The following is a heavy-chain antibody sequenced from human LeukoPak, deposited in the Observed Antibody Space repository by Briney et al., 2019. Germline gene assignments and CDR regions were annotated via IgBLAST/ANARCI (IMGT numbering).Heavy chain of an antibody. D-gene: IGHD1-26*01. CDR3: ARYHRGSYYFDY. CDR2: IYYSGST. Sequence: TSETLSLTCTVSGGSISSGGYYWSWIRQHPGKGLEWIGYIYYSGSTYYNPSLKSRVTISVDTSKNQFSLKLSSVAAADTAVYYCARYHRGSYYFDYWGQGTLVTVSS. V-gene: IGHV4-31*03. J-gene: IGHJ4*02. CDR1: GGSISSGGYY.